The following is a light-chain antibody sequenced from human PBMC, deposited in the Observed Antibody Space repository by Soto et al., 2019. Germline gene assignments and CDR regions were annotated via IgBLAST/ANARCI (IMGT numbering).Light chain of an antibody. J-gene: IGKJ5*01. CDR1: RHISKD. V-gene: IGKV1-6*02. CDR3: LQDYSAPIT. CDR2: AES. Sequence: AIQLTQSPSSLFASVGDTVTITCRASRHISKDLGWFQQKAGKAPKFLLYAESILQPGVPSRCSGTGSGSDFSLTTTTLPPEDFATYYGLQDYSAPITFGQGTRL.